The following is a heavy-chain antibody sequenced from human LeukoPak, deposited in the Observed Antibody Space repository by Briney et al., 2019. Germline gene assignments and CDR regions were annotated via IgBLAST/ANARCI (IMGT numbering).Heavy chain of an antibody. V-gene: IGHV4-59*01. CDR2: IYYSGST. CDR3: ARGGTAVVTPYAFDI. CDR1: GGSISTYY. J-gene: IGHJ3*02. Sequence: SETLSLTCTVSGGSISTYYWSWIRQPPGKGLEWIGYIYYSGSTNYNPSVKSRVTMSVDTSKKQFSLNLSSLTAADTAVYYGARGGTAVVTPYAFDIWGQGTMVTVSS. D-gene: IGHD4-23*01.